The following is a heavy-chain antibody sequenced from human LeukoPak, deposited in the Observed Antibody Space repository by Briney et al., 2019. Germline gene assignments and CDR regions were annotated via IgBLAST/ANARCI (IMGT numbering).Heavy chain of an antibody. CDR3: AKGSYSWNYGWFDP. V-gene: IGHV3-64*01. J-gene: IGHJ5*02. CDR1: GFTFSTYA. D-gene: IGHD1-7*01. CDR2: ISSNGGST. Sequence: GGSLRLSCAASGFTFSTYAMHWVRQAPGKGLEYVSAISSNGGSTYYANSVKGRFTISRDNSKNTLYLQMGSLRGEDMAVYYCAKGSYSWNYGWFDPWGQGTLVTVS.